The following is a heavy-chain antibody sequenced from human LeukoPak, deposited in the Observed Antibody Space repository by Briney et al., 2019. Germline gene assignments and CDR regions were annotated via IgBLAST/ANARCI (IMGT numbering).Heavy chain of an antibody. CDR2: INTDGSST. Sequence: GGSLRLSCAASGFTFSSYWMHWVRQAPGKGLVWVSRINTDGSSTSYADSVKGRFTISRDNAKNTLYLQMNSLRAEDTAVYYCARECTPIYGDCQPDYWGQGTLVTVSS. D-gene: IGHD4-17*01. CDR3: ARECTPIYGDCQPDY. J-gene: IGHJ4*02. CDR1: GFTFSSYW. V-gene: IGHV3-74*01.